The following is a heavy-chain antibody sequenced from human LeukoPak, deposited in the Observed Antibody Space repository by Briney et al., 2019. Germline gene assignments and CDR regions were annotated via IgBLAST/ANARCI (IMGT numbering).Heavy chain of an antibody. CDR3: TRDGIVGARSFDS. D-gene: IGHD1-26*01. J-gene: IGHJ4*02. Sequence: GGSLRLSCAGSAFTLSSHSMHWVRQAPGKGLVWVAAISYDGRTTYYADSVKGRFTISKDTSKNTPYLEMDSLRPEDTAIYYCTRDGIVGARSFDSWGQGILVTVSS. CDR1: AFTLSSHS. CDR2: ISYDGRTT. V-gene: IGHV3-30*04.